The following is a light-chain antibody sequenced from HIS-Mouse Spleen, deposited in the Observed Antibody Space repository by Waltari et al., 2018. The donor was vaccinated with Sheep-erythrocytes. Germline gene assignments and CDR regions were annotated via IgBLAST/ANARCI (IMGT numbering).Light chain of an antibody. V-gene: IGLV3-1*01. J-gene: IGLJ2*01. CDR3: QAWDSSTAWNVV. Sequence: SSELTQPPSVSVSPGQTASIPCSGDKMGDKYSCWYQQKPGQSPVLVIYQVSKRPSGIPERFSGSNSGNTANLTISGTQAMDEADYYCQAWDSSTAWNVVFGGGTKLTVL. CDR1: KMGDKY. CDR2: QVS.